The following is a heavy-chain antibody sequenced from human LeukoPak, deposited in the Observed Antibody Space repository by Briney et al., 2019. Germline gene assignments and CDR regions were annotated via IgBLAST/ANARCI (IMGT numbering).Heavy chain of an antibody. Sequence: PGRSLRLSCAASGFSFSNYGMHWVRQAPGKGLEWVAVIWYDGSNKYYADSVKGRFTISRDNSKNTLYVQMSSLRAEDTAMYYCARSNNGGWGYCDYWGQGSLVTVSS. J-gene: IGHJ4*02. CDR3: ARSNNGGWGYCDY. CDR2: IWYDGSNK. D-gene: IGHD3-16*01. V-gene: IGHV3-33*01. CDR1: GFSFSNYG.